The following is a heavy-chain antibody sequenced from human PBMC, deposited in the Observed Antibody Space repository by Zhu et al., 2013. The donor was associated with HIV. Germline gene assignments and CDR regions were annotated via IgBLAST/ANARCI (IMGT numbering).Heavy chain of an antibody. D-gene: IGHD6-13*01. CDR3: ATVHTSSWPGDY. Sequence: QVQLVQSGAEVKKPGASVKVSCKASGYTFTDYYMHWVRQAPGQGLEWMGWVNPNTGGTHYAQKFLGRVTMTRDTSISTAYMDLSRLTSDDTAVYYCATVHTSSWPGDYWGQGTLVTVSS. V-gene: IGHV1-2*02. J-gene: IGHJ4*02. CDR1: GYTFTDYY. CDR2: VNPNTGGT.